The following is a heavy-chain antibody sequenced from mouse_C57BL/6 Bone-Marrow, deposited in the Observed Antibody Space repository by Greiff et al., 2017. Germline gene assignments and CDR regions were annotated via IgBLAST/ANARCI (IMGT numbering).Heavy chain of an antibody. D-gene: IGHD1-1*01. CDR3: ARPGRGYAMDY. Sequence: QVQLKESGAELVKPGASVKISGKASGYAFSSYWMNGVKQRPGKGLEGIGQIYPGDGDTNYNGKFKGKATLTADKSSSTAYMQHSSLTSEDSAVYFCARPGRGYAMDYWGQGTSVTVSS. J-gene: IGHJ4*01. CDR2: IYPGDGDT. V-gene: IGHV1-80*01. CDR1: GYAFSSYW.